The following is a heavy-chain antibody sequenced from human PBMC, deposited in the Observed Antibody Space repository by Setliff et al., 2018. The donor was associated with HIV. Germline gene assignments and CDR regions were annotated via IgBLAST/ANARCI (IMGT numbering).Heavy chain of an antibody. CDR1: DYSLSSSNDY. D-gene: IGHD5-12*01. V-gene: IGHV4-39*01. CDR2: IYYSGTT. CDR3: ARRRGYGYTFDN. J-gene: IGHJ4*02. Sequence: TLSLPCSVSDYSLSSSNDYWGWVRQPPGKGLEWIAMIYYSGTTYYSPSLKSRVTISVDTSMKQLFLRLNYVTAADTAVYYCARRRGYGYTFDNWGQGLLVTVSS.